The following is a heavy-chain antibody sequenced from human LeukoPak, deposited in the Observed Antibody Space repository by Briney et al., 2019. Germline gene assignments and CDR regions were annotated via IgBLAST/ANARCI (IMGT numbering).Heavy chain of an antibody. CDR3: AKARTVMEPFDY. CDR1: GFNFDDYA. D-gene: IGHD3/OR15-3a*01. CDR2: ISWNSGSI. V-gene: IGHV3-9*01. Sequence: GRSLRLSCAASGFNFDDYAMHCVRPAPGEGLEWVSGISWNSGSIGYADSVKGRFTISRDNAKNSLYLQMNSLRAEDTALYYCAKARTVMEPFDYWGQGTLVTVSS. J-gene: IGHJ4*02.